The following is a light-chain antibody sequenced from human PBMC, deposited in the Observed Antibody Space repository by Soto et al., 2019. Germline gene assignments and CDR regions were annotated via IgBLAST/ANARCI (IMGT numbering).Light chain of an antibody. CDR1: QGTSSY. J-gene: IGKJ1*01. Sequence: VIWMTQSPSLLSACTGDRVTISCRVSQGTSSYLAWYQQKPGKAPELLIYAASTLQSGVPSRFSGSGSGTDFTLTISCLQSEDFATYYCQQYYSFPLTFGQGTKVEIK. CDR3: QQYYSFPLT. CDR2: AAS. V-gene: IGKV1D-8*01.